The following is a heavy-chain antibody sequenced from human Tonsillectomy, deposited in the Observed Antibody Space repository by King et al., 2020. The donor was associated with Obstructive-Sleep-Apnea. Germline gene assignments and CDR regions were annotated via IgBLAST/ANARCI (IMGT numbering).Heavy chain of an antibody. D-gene: IGHD4-23*01. CDR3: ARGHGGNSDRTLDY. CDR1: GGSIIRSSYY. CDR2: MYYSGST. V-gene: IGHV4-39*07. Sequence: QLQESGPGLVKPSETLSLTCTVSGGSIIRSSYYWGWIRQPPGKGLEWIGTMYYSGSTYYNPSLKSRATISVDTSKNQFSLNLSSVTAADTAVYYCARGHGGNSDRTLDYWGKGTLVTVSS. J-gene: IGHJ4*02.